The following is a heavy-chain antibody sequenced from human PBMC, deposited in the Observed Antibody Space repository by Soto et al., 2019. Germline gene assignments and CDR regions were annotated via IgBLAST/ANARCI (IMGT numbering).Heavy chain of an antibody. D-gene: IGHD2-15*01. CDR2: MHYTGFS. V-gene: IGHV4-59*02. CDR1: GDSVTSHY. CDR3: AKLPVPHANSGGSCYYDY. J-gene: IGHJ4*02. Sequence: SETLSLTCSFSGDSVTSHYLTWIRQSPEKGLEWIGYMHYTGFSHYNPSLKSRLTISVDRSKNQFTLQLTSVTVADTAVYYCAKLPVPHANSGGSCYYDYWGQGTLVTVSS.